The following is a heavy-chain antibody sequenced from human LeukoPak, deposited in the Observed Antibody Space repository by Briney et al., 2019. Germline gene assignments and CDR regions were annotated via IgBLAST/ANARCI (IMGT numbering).Heavy chain of an antibody. D-gene: IGHD3-10*01. CDR2: MNPNSGNT. CDR3: ARGRMVRGVTWWFDP. J-gene: IGHJ5*02. V-gene: IGHV1-8*01. Sequence: ASVKVSCKASGYTFTSYDINWVRQATGQGLEWMGWMNPNSGNTGYAQKFQGRVTMTRNTYISTAYMELSSLRSEDTAVYYCARGRMVRGVTWWFDPWGQGTLVTVSS. CDR1: GYTFTSYD.